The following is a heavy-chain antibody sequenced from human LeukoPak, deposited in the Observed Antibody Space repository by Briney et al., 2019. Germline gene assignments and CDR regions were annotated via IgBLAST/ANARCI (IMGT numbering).Heavy chain of an antibody. D-gene: IGHD1-1*01. CDR1: GFSFPSYG. CDR2: ITAYDGDT. Sequence: ASVKGSCKASGFSFPSYGISWVRQAPGQGLEWIGWITAYDGDTNYAEKFQGRVTMATDTSTSTASMELWSLRSDDTAVYYCARDWQLPSGPDVFDIWGQGTVVTVSS. CDR3: ARDWQLPSGPDVFDI. J-gene: IGHJ3*02. V-gene: IGHV1-18*01.